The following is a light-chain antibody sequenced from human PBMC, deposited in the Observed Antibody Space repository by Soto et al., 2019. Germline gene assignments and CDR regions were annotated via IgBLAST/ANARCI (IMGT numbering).Light chain of an antibody. CDR2: EVS. CDR1: SSDVGGYNY. Sequence: QSVLTQPPSASGSPGQSVTISCTGTSSDVGGYNYVSWYQQHPGKAPKLMIYEVSKRPSGVPNRISGSKSGNTASLTVSGLQAEDEADYYCSSYAGSNNFEVFGGGTKLTVL. CDR3: SSYAGSNNFEV. V-gene: IGLV2-8*01. J-gene: IGLJ3*02.